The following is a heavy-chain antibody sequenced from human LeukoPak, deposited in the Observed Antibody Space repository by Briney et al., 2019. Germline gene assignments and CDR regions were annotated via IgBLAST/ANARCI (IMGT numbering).Heavy chain of an antibody. CDR1: GFTFSSYW. D-gene: IGHD4-11*01. V-gene: IGHV3-7*03. Sequence: GGSLRLSCAASGFTFSSYWMSWVRQAPGKGLEWVANIKEDGSEKYYVDSVKGRFTISRDNAKNSLYLQMNGLRAEDTAVYYCTKTFYSDSTFDYWGQGTLVTVSS. CDR2: IKEDGSEK. J-gene: IGHJ4*02. CDR3: TKTFYSDSTFDY.